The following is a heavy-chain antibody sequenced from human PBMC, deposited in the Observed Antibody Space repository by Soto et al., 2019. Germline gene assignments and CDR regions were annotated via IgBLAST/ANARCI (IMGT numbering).Heavy chain of an antibody. CDR1: GFTFSNAW. CDR2: IKSKTDGGTT. D-gene: IGHD2-2*01. V-gene: IGHV3-15*07. J-gene: IGHJ4*02. CDR3: TTVHCSSTSCYFAMAF. Sequence: GGSLRLSCAASGFTFSNAWMNWVRQAPGKGLEWVGRIKSKTDGGTTDYAAPVKGRFTISRDDSKNTLYLQMNSLKTEDTAVYYCTTVHCSSTSCYFAMAFWGQGILVTVSS.